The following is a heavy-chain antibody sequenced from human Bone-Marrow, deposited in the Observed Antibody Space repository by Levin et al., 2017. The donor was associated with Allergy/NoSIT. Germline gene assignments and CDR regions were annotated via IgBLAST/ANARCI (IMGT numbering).Heavy chain of an antibody. CDR3: ARRSVGNWFDS. Sequence: GESLKISCQASGNTFTDYYINWVRQAPGQGLEWLGWINPLDGGAHYAQKFRGWVTMTRDTSINTAYLELKSLKFDDTALYYCARRSVGNWFDSWGQGSLVTVSS. J-gene: IGHJ5*01. D-gene: IGHD4-23*01. CDR1: GNTFTDYY. CDR2: INPLDGGA. V-gene: IGHV1-2*04.